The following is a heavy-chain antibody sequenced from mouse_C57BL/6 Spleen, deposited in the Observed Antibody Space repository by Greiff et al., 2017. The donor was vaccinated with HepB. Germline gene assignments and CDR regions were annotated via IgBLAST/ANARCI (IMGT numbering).Heavy chain of an antibody. V-gene: IGHV1-64*01. J-gene: IGHJ3*01. Sequence: VQLQQPGAELVKPGASVKLSCKASGYTFTSYWMHWVKQRPGQGLEWIGMIHPNSGSTNYNEKFKSKATLTVDKSSSTAYMQLSSLTSEDSAVYYCGPSYDYGWFAYWGQGTLVTVSA. D-gene: IGHD2-4*01. CDR3: GPSYDYGWFAY. CDR1: GYTFTSYW. CDR2: IHPNSGST.